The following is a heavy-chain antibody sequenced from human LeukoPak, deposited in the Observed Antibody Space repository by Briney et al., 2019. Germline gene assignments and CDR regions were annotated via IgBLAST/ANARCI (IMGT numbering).Heavy chain of an antibody. CDR1: GFTFSNYA. Sequence: GGSLRLSCAASGFTFSNYAMSWVRQAPGKGLEWVSTSSGSGGSTYYADSVKGRFTISRDNSKNTLYLQMNSLRAEDTAVYYCASSSSSGNDYWGQGTLVTVSS. CDR2: SSGSGGST. CDR3: ASSSSSGNDY. V-gene: IGHV3-23*01. D-gene: IGHD6-6*01. J-gene: IGHJ4*02.